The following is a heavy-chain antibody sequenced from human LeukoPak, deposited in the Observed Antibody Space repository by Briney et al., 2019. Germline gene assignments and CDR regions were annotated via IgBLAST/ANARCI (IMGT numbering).Heavy chain of an antibody. CDR1: GFTFSSYE. V-gene: IGHV3-48*03. D-gene: IGHD1-7*01. CDR3: ARAPNWNYATNWFDP. CDR2: ISSSGSTI. Sequence: GGSLRLSCAASGFTFSSYEMNWVRQAPGKGLEWVSYISSSGSTIYYADSVKGRFTISRDNAKNSLYLQMNSLRAEDTAVYYCARAPNWNYATNWFDPWGQGTLVTVSS. J-gene: IGHJ5*02.